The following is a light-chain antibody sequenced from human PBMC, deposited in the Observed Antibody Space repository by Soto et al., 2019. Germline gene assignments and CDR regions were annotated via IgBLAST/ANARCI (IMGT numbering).Light chain of an antibody. CDR1: QGVSSGY. CDR2: GAS. Sequence: EIVLTQSPGTLSLSPEERATLSYRASQGVSSGYLTWYQQKPGQAPRLLIYGASSRATGIPDMFSGSGSGTDFTLTISRLEPDDFAVYYCQQYGSSPPTFGQGTKVDIK. V-gene: IGKV3-20*01. CDR3: QQYGSSPPT. J-gene: IGKJ1*01.